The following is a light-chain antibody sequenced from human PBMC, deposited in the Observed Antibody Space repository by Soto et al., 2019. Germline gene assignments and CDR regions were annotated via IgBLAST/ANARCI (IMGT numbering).Light chain of an antibody. CDR1: SGHSSYA. Sequence: QSVLTQSPSASASLGASVKLTRTLSSGHSSYAIAWHQQQPEKGPRYLMKLNSDGSHSKGDGIPDRFSGSSSGAERYLTISSLQSEDEADYYCQTWGTGIRVFGGGPKLTVL. J-gene: IGLJ3*02. V-gene: IGLV4-69*01. CDR2: LNSDGSH. CDR3: QTWGTGIRV.